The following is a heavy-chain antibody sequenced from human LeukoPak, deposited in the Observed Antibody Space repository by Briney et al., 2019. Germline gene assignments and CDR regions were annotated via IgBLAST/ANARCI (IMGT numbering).Heavy chain of an antibody. Sequence: PGGSLRLSCAASGFTFSSYEMNWVRQAPGKGLEWVSYISNSGSTIYYADSVKGRFTISRDNAKNSLYLQMNSLRVEDTAVYFCARDYIGGWNDHWGQGTLVTVSS. V-gene: IGHV3-48*03. D-gene: IGHD3-16*01. CDR2: ISNSGSTI. CDR3: ARDYIGGWNDH. CDR1: GFTFSSYE. J-gene: IGHJ4*02.